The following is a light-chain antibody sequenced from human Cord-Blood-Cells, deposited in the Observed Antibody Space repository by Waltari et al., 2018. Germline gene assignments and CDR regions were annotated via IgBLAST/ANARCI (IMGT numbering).Light chain of an antibody. CDR2: DVS. CDR1: SSAVDGYNS. J-gene: IGLJ1*01. V-gene: IGLV2-11*01. Sequence: QSALTQPRSVSGSPGQSVTIPCTGTSSAVDGYNSVSWYQQHPGKAPKLMIYDVSKRPSGVPDRFSGSKSGNTASLTISGLQAEDEADYYCCSYAGSYPYVFGTGTKVTVL. CDR3: CSYAGSYPYV.